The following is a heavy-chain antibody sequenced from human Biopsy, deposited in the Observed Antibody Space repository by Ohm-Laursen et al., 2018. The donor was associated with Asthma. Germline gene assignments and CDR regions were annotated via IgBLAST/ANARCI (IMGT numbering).Heavy chain of an antibody. CDR1: GFSFSDYY. CDR2: ISSSGSTK. CDR3: ARVLRSSDRGPFYFFALDV. V-gene: IGHV3-11*01. J-gene: IGHJ6*02. D-gene: IGHD6-25*01. Sequence: SLRLSCTASGFSFSDYYMTWMRQAPGKGLEWVYSISSSGSTKYPAESVQGRFTISRDNAQKSLFLQMNSLRAEDTAIYFCARVLRSSDRGPFYFFALDVWGQGTTVAVS.